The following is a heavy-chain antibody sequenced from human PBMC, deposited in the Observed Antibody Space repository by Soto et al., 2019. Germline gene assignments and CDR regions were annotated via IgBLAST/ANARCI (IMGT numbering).Heavy chain of an antibody. CDR2: IYYSGST. CDR1: GGSISSYY. V-gene: IGHV4-59*08. CDR3: ARQLRWNYYSYYTDV. J-gene: IGHJ6*03. D-gene: IGHD3-3*01. Sequence: QVQLQESGPGLVKPSETLSLTCTVSGGSISSYYWSWIRQPPGKGLEWIGYIYYSGSTNYNPSLRVRASQSVDTPKSNFSLELSPLTAADTAVYYCARQLRWNYYSYYTDVCCKEPTVTVSS.